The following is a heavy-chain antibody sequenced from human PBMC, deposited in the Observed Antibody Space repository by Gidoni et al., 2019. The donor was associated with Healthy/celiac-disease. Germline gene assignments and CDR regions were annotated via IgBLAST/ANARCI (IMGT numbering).Heavy chain of an antibody. D-gene: IGHD1-7*01. J-gene: IGHJ5*02. CDR2: LDWADDN. V-gene: IGHV2-70*15. CDR3: ARIIDPTGTTNWFDP. Sequence: QVTLRESGPALVKPTQTLTLTCPFSGCSLSTSGLCVSLIRQPPGKALEWLARLDWADDNYYRTTLKTRLTISKDTSKTQVVLTMTNMDPVDTATYYCARIIDPTGTTNWFDPWGQGTLVTVSS. CDR1: GCSLSTSGLC.